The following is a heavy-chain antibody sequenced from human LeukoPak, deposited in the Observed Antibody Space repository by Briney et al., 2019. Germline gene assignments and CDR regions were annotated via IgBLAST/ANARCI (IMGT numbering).Heavy chain of an antibody. J-gene: IGHJ4*02. CDR3: ANLPYNWNEYFDDY. D-gene: IGHD1-1*01. Sequence: PGGSLRLSCAASGFTFTNYDMHWVRQAPGKGLEWVAYMASDGNYRDYVDSVRGRFTVSRDNSKNTLYLQMDSLRAEDTAVYYCANLPYNWNEYFDDYWGQGTLVTVSS. V-gene: IGHV3-30*02. CDR1: GFTFTNYD. CDR2: MASDGNYR.